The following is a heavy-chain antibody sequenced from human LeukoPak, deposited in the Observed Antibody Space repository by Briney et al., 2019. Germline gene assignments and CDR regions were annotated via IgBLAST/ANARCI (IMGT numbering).Heavy chain of an antibody. D-gene: IGHD3-3*01. Sequence: QPGGSLRLSCAASGFTFSSYGMSWVRQAPGKGLEWVSAMSGSGGSTCYADSVRGRLSISRDNSKNTLYLHMNSLRAEDTAVYYCARGPKLFSSGGDWFDPWGQGALVTVSS. CDR3: ARGPKLFSSGGDWFDP. J-gene: IGHJ5*02. CDR2: MSGSGGST. V-gene: IGHV3-23*01. CDR1: GFTFSSYG.